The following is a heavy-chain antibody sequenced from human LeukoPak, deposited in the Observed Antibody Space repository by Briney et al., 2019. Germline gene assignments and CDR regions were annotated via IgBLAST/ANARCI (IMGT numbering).Heavy chain of an antibody. CDR2: INHSGST. CDR3: ARGQYCGSTSCFLSWFDP. D-gene: IGHD2-2*01. CDR1: GGSFSGYY. J-gene: IGHJ5*02. Sequence: SETLSLTCAVYGGSFSGYYWSWIRQPPGKGLEWIGEINHSGSTNYNPSLKSRVTISVDTSKNQFSLKLSSVTAADTAVYYCARGQYCGSTSCFLSWFDPWGQGTLVTVSS. V-gene: IGHV4-34*01.